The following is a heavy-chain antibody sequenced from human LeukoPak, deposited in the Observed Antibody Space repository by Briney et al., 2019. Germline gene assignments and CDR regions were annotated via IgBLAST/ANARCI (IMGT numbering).Heavy chain of an antibody. J-gene: IGHJ3*02. CDR1: GGSISSSSYY. Sequence: SETLSLTCTVSGGSISSSSYYWGWIRQPPGKGLEWIGSIYYSGSTYYNPSLKSRVTISVDTSKNQFSLKLSSVTAADTAVYYCASALPHYYDSSGNDAFDIWGQGIMVTVSS. V-gene: IGHV4-39*01. CDR2: IYYSGST. D-gene: IGHD3-22*01. CDR3: ASALPHYYDSSGNDAFDI.